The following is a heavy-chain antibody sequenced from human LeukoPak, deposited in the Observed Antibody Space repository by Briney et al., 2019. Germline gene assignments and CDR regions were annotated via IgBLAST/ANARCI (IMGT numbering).Heavy chain of an antibody. CDR2: IYYSGST. Sequence: PSETLSLTCTVSGGSISSYYWSWIRQPPGKGLEWIGYIYYSGSTNYNPSLKSRVTISVDTPKNQFSLKLSSVTAADTAVYYCARLGIAVAGTADYWGQGTLVTVSS. CDR1: GGSISSYY. V-gene: IGHV4-59*08. D-gene: IGHD6-19*01. CDR3: ARLGIAVAGTADY. J-gene: IGHJ4*02.